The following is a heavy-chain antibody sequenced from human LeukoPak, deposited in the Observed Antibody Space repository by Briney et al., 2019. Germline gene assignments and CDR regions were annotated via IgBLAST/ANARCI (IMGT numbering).Heavy chain of an antibody. CDR2: INWSGGST. D-gene: IGHD3-3*01. Sequence: GGSLRLSXAASGFIFDDYGMSWIRQAPGKGLEWVSSINWSGGSTGYADSVKGRLTISRDKAKNSLYVQMSSLRAEDTALYYCAREPKDYDFWSGETADFDYWGQGTLVTVPS. CDR3: AREPKDYDFWSGETADFDY. J-gene: IGHJ4*02. V-gene: IGHV3-20*04. CDR1: GFIFDDYG.